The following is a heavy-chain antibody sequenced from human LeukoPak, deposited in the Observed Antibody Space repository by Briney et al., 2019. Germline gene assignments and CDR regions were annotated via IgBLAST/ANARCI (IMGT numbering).Heavy chain of an antibody. CDR3: AKDISGAVADHFDY. Sequence: PGGSLRLSCAASGFTFDDYAMHWVRQAPGKGLEWVSGISWNSGSIGYADSVKGRFTISRDNAKNSLYLQMNSLRAEDTALYYCAKDISGAVADHFDYWGQGTLVTVSS. J-gene: IGHJ4*02. CDR1: GFTFDDYA. V-gene: IGHV3-9*01. CDR2: ISWNSGSI. D-gene: IGHD6-19*01.